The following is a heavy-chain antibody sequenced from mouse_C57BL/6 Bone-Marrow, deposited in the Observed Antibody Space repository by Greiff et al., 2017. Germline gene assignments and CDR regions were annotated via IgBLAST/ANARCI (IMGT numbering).Heavy chain of an antibody. D-gene: IGHD2-4*01. CDR1: GFNIKDDY. Sequence: EVQVVESGAELVRPGASVKLSCTASGFNIKDDYMHWVKQRPEQGLEWIGWIDPENGDTEYASKFQGKATITADTSSNTAYLQLSSLTSEDTAVYYCNYDYPYAMDYWGQGTSVTVSS. CDR2: IDPENGDT. V-gene: IGHV14-4*01. CDR3: NYDYPYAMDY. J-gene: IGHJ4*01.